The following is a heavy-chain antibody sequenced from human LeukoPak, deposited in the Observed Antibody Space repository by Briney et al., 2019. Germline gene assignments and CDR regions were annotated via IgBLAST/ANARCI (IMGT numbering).Heavy chain of an antibody. CDR1: GYTFTGYY. Sequence: ASVKVSCKASGYTFTGYYMHWVRQAPGQGLEWMGWINPKSGGTNYAQKFQGRVTMTRDTSISTAYMDLSRLRSDDTAVYYCARYCSSTSCYTGNDAFDIWGQGTMVTVSS. V-gene: IGHV1-2*02. CDR2: INPKSGGT. D-gene: IGHD2-2*02. J-gene: IGHJ3*02. CDR3: ARYCSSTSCYTGNDAFDI.